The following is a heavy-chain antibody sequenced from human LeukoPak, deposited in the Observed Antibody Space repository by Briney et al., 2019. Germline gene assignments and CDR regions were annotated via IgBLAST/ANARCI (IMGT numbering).Heavy chain of an antibody. V-gene: IGHV3-23*01. J-gene: IGHJ4*02. CDR2: ISGSGGST. CDR3: AKERGLTYYDYVWGSYPY. D-gene: IGHD3-16*02. CDR1: GFTFSSYG. Sequence: GGSLRLSCAASGFTFSSYGMSWVRQAPGKGLEWVSAISGSGGSTYYADSVKGRFTISRDNSKNTLYLQMNSLRAEDTAVYYCAKERGLTYYDYVWGSYPYWGQGTLVTVSS.